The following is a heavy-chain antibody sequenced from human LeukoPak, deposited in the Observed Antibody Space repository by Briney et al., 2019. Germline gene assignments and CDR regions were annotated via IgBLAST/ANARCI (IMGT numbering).Heavy chain of an antibody. CDR3: ARDSLAVAGRPFDY. CDR1: GFTVSGNY. CDR2: IYSGGTT. J-gene: IGHJ4*02. Sequence: GGSLRLSCAVSGFTVSGNYMSWVRQAPGKGLEWVSLIYSGGTTYYADSVKGRFTISRDNAKNSLYLQMNSLRAEDTAVYYCARDSLAVAGRPFDYWGQGTLVTVSS. D-gene: IGHD6-19*01. V-gene: IGHV3-53*01.